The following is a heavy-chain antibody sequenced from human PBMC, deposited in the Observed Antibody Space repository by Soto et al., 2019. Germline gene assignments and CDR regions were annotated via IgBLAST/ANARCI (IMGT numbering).Heavy chain of an antibody. V-gene: IGHV4-34*09. CDR1: GGSFCGYY. CDR3: ARGRYCLTGRCFPNWFDS. D-gene: IGHD2-15*01. Sequence: PSETLSLTCAVYGGSFCGYYWSWIRQPPGQALEYIGYIYKSATTYYNPSFESRVAISLDTSKSQFSLNVTSVTAADTAVYFCARGRYCLTGRCFPNWFDSWGQGTLVTVSS. J-gene: IGHJ5*01. CDR2: IYKSATT.